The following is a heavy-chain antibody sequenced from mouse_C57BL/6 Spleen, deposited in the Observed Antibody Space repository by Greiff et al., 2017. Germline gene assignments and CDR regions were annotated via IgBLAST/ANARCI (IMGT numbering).Heavy chain of an antibody. CDR3: ARGLLRRDGAMDY. D-gene: IGHD1-1*01. Sequence: QVQLQQSGPGLVAPSQSLSITCTVSGFSLTSYGVHWVRQPPGKGLEWLVVIWSDGSTTYNSALKSRLSISKDNSKSQVFLKMNSLQTDDTAMYYCARGLLRRDGAMDYWGQGTSVTVSS. J-gene: IGHJ4*01. CDR1: GFSLTSYG. V-gene: IGHV2-6*03. CDR2: IWSDGST.